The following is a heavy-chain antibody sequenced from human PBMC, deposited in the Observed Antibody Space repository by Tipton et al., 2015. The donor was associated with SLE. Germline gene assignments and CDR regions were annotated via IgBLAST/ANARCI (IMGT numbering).Heavy chain of an antibody. J-gene: IGHJ5*02. CDR1: GASMTRGNYF. V-gene: IGHV4-61*09. CDR2: VDSSGST. CDR3: ATYYGSGTYLNWFDP. Sequence: TLSLTCNVSGASMTRGNYFWTWIRQPAGNGLEWIGHVDSSGSTNYNPSLKSRVTISLETSKNQFSLKLNSVTAADTAVYYCATYYGSGTYLNWFDPWGQGTLVTVSS. D-gene: IGHD3-10*01.